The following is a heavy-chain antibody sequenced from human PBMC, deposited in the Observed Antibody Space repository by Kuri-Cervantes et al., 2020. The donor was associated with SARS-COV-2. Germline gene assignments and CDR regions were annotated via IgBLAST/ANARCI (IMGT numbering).Heavy chain of an antibody. J-gene: IGHJ4*02. D-gene: IGHD2-15*01. V-gene: IGHV3-53*01. CDR1: GFTVSSNY. Sequence: GGSLRLSCAASGFTVSSNYMSWVRQAPGKGLEWVSVIYSGGSTYYADSVKGRFTTSRDNAKNLLYLQMNSLRADDTAVYYCASERAGPRGGFDSWGPGTLVTVSS. CDR3: ASERAGPRGGFDS. CDR2: IYSGGST.